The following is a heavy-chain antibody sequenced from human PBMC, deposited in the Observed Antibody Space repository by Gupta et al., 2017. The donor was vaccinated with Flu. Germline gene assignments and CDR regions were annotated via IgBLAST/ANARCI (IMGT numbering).Heavy chain of an antibody. CDR3: ATDPGWYHDY. D-gene: IGHD6-19*01. CDR2: ISSSGSTI. Sequence: EVQLVESGGGLVQPGGSLTPSCAASEFIFSSYDMNWVRQAPGKGLEWISYISSSGSTIYDADSVKGRFTISRDNAKNSLYLQMNSLRGEDTAIYYCATDPGWYHDYWGQGTLVTVSS. J-gene: IGHJ4*02. V-gene: IGHV3-48*03. CDR1: EFIFSSYD.